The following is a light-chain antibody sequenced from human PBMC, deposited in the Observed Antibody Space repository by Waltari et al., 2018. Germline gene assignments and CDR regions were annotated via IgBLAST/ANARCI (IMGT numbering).Light chain of an antibody. V-gene: IGLV1-44*01. Sequence: SVPTPPPSASGTPRQRVTISCSGTSSNTRRSSLNWYQQVPGTAPKLLIYNNSQRPSGVPDRFSGSKSGTSASLDISGLQSEDEADYYCAAWDDSLNGVFGGGTKLTVL. J-gene: IGLJ3*02. CDR1: SSNTRRSS. CDR2: NNS. CDR3: AAWDDSLNGV.